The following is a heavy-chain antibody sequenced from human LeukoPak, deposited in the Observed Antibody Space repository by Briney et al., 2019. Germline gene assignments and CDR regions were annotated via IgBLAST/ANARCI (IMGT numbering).Heavy chain of an antibody. D-gene: IGHD1-26*01. Sequence: SETLSLTCGVSGGSITTTNYWSWVRQSPGRGLEWIGEISLSGYTGFNPSLRGRVTMSLDESKNHPSLTLTSVTAADTAIYYCSRESGPYSPFGRWGQGILVTVTT. V-gene: IGHV4-4*02. CDR3: SRESGPYSPFGR. CDR2: ISLSGYT. CDR1: GGSITTTNY. J-gene: IGHJ4*02.